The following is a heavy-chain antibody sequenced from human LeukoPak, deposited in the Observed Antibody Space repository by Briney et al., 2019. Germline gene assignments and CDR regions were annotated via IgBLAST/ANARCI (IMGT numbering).Heavy chain of an antibody. Sequence: PSQTLSLTCTVSGASISSGDYYWTWIRQPPGKGLEWIGYIYDSGRTDFNPSLKSRVTISVDRSKNQFSLKLSSVTAADTAVYYCARAHSIASYYYGVDVWGQGTTVTVSS. CDR2: IYDSGRT. CDR3: ARAHSIASYYYGVDV. V-gene: IGHV4-30-2*01. J-gene: IGHJ6*02. CDR1: GASISSGDYY. D-gene: IGHD2/OR15-2a*01.